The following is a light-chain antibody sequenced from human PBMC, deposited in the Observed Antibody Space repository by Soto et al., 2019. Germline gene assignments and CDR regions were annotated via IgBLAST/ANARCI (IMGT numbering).Light chain of an antibody. CDR2: DAS. CDR1: QSISNR. V-gene: IGKV1-5*01. CDR3: QQYGGMWA. Sequence: DIQMTQSPSTLSASVGDRITISCRASQSISNRLAWYQQKPGKAPKVLIYDASNLESGVPSRFSGSGSGTEFILSINXLQPDDFATYYCQQYGGMWAFGQGTKVDIK. J-gene: IGKJ1*01.